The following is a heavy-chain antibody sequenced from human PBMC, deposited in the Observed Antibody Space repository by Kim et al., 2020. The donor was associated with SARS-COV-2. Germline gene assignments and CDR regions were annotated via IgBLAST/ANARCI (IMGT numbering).Heavy chain of an antibody. CDR3: ARAGAVNYGMDV. CDR1: GFTFSSYS. J-gene: IGHJ6*02. CDR2: ISSSSSTI. Sequence: GGSLRLSCAASGFTFSSYSMNWVRQAPGKGLEWVSYISSSSSTIYYADSVKGRFTISRDNAKNSLYLQMNRLRDEDTAVYYCARAGAVNYGMDVWGHGTTGTVSS. D-gene: IGHD1-26*01. V-gene: IGHV3-48*02.